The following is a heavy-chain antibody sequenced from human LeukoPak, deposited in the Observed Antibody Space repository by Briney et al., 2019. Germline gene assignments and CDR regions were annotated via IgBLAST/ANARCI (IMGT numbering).Heavy chain of an antibody. D-gene: IGHD3-22*01. CDR2: IRYDGSNK. CDR3: ARDRLYYDSSGWRLGN. J-gene: IGHJ4*02. CDR1: GFTFSSYG. V-gene: IGHV3-30*02. Sequence: GGSLRLSCAASGFTFSSYGMHWVRQAPGKGLEWVAFIRYDGSNKYYADSVKGRFTISRDNSKNTLYLQMNSLRAEDTAVYYCARDRLYYDSSGWRLGNWGQGTLVTVSS.